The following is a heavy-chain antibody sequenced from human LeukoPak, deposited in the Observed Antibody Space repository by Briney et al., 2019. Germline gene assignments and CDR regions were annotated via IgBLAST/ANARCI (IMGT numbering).Heavy chain of an antibody. CDR2: ISGSGSII. CDR3: VRTYSSGYSFDS. V-gene: IGHV3-48*03. Sequence: GGSLRLSCAASGATFSSDEMNWVRQAPGKGLEWVSYISGSGSIIYYADSVKGRFTIPRDNARRSLYLQMNSLRVEDTATYYCVRTYSSGYSFDSWGQGTLVTVSS. J-gene: IGHJ4*02. CDR1: GATFSSDE. D-gene: IGHD3-22*01.